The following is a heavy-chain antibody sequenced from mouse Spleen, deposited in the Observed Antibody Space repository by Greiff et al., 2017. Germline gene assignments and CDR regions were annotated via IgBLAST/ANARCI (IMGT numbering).Heavy chain of an antibody. CDR2: ISSGGSYT. CDR3: ARQSPAWFAY. CDR1: GFTFSSYA. V-gene: IGHV5-9-3*01. Sequence: EVKLMESGGGLVKPGGSLKLSCAASGFTFSSYAMSWVRQTPEKRLEWVATISSGGSYTYYPDSVKGRFTISRDNAKNTLYLQMSSLRSEDTAMYYCARQSPAWFAYWGQGTLVTVSA. J-gene: IGHJ3*01.